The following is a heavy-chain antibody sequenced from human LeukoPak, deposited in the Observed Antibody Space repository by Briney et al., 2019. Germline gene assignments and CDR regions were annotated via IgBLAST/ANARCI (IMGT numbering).Heavy chain of an antibody. Sequence: GGSLRLSCAASGFTFTNYRMTWVRQAPGKGLAWVANIKQDGSVKYYVDSVKGRFTISRDDAKNSLYLQMDSLRAEDTAVYYCVRDRRNCGSTDCVGLFDNWGQGTLVTVSS. CDR1: GFTFTNYR. CDR2: IKQDGSVK. CDR3: VRDRRNCGSTDCVGLFDN. J-gene: IGHJ4*02. D-gene: IGHD2-2*01. V-gene: IGHV3-7*01.